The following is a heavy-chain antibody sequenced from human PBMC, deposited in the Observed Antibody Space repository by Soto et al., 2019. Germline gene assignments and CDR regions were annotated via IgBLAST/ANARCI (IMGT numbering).Heavy chain of an antibody. CDR2: IWYDGSNK. V-gene: IGHV3-33*01. Sequence: QVQLVESGGGVVQPGRSLRLSCAASGFTFSSYGMHWVRQAPGKGLEWVAVIWYDGSNKYYADSVKGRFTISRDNSKNTLYLQMNSLRAEDTAVYYCARDGSDSSGTHDAFDIWGQGTMVTVSS. D-gene: IGHD3-22*01. CDR1: GFTFSSYG. CDR3: ARDGSDSSGTHDAFDI. J-gene: IGHJ3*02.